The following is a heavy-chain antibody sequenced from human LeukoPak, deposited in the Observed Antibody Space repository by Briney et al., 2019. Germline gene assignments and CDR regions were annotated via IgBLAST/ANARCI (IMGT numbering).Heavy chain of an antibody. CDR1: GASISSSTYY. D-gene: IGHD3-22*01. J-gene: IGHJ5*02. Sequence: SEILSLTCTVSGASISSSTYYWGWIRQAPGKGLEWIGSIYYSGSTYYKSSLKSRVTISADTSKNQFSLKVYSVIAADTAVYYCASHTPFYYDATGYQGALGSWGQGTLVTVSS. V-gene: IGHV4-39*01. CDR3: ASHTPFYYDATGYQGALGS. CDR2: IYYSGST.